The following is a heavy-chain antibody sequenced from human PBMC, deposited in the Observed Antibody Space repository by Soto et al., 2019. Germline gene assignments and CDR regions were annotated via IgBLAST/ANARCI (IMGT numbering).Heavy chain of an antibody. CDR3: AKALVGYCTNGVCYNTGLNDAFDI. Sequence: GGSLRLSCAASGFTFSSYAMSWVRQAPGKGLEWVSAISGSGGSTYYADSVKGRFTISRDNSKNTLYLQMNSLRAEDTAVYYCAKALVGYCTNGVCYNTGLNDAFDIWGQGTMVTVSS. J-gene: IGHJ3*02. D-gene: IGHD2-8*01. CDR2: ISGSGGST. V-gene: IGHV3-23*01. CDR1: GFTFSSYA.